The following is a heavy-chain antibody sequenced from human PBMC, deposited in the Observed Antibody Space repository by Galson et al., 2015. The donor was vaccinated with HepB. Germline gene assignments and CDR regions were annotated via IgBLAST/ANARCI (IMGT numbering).Heavy chain of an antibody. D-gene: IGHD2-2*01. CDR1: GYTFTTYG. J-gene: IGHJ5*02. V-gene: IGHV1-18*04. CDR3: ARDGGYCSTTSCYSAWFDP. Sequence: VKVSCKASGYTFTTYGINWVRQAPGQGLEWMGWISAYNGKTNYAQKLQGRVTMTTDTSTSTAYMELRSLRSDDTAVYYCARDGGYCSTTSCYSAWFDPWGQGTLVTVSS. CDR2: ISAYNGKT.